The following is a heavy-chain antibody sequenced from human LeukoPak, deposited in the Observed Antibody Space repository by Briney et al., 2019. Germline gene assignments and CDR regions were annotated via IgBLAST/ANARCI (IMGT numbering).Heavy chain of an antibody. J-gene: IGHJ4*02. V-gene: IGHV1-2*02. D-gene: IGHD1-7*01. CDR2: INPNSGGT. CDR1: GYTFTGYY. CDR3: ARDGLEITGTTGFDY. Sequence: ASVKVSCKASGYTFTGYYMHWVRQAPEQGLEWKGWINPNSGGTNYAQKFQGRVTMTRDTSISTAYMELSRLRSDDTAVYYCARDGLEITGTTGFDYWGQGTLVTVSS.